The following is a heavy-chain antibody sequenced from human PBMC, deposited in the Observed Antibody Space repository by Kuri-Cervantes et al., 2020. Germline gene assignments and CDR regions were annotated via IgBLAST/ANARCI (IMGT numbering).Heavy chain of an antibody. CDR2: ISSSGSTI. D-gene: IGHD3-22*01. CDR1: GFTFSDYY. Sequence: GESLKISCAASGFTFSDYYKSWIRQAPGKGLEWVSYISSSGSTIYYADSVKGRFTISRDNAKNSLYLQMNSLRAEDTAVYYCARGHSSGYYYYFDYWGQGTLVTVSS. V-gene: IGHV3-11*04. CDR3: ARGHSSGYYYYFDY. J-gene: IGHJ4*02.